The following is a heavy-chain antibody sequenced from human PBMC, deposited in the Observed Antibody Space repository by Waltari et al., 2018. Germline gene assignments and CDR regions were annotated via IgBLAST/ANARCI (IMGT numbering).Heavy chain of an antibody. CDR2: IYYSGST. D-gene: IGHD4-17*01. Sequence: QLQLQESGPGLVKPSETLSLTCTVSGGSISSSSYYWGWIRQPPGKGLEWIGSIYYSGSTCYNPSLKSRVTISVDTSKNQFSLKLSSVTAADTAVYYCARVGDYLGWYFDYWGQGTLVTVSS. J-gene: IGHJ4*02. V-gene: IGHV4-39*07. CDR3: ARVGDYLGWYFDY. CDR1: GGSISSSSYY.